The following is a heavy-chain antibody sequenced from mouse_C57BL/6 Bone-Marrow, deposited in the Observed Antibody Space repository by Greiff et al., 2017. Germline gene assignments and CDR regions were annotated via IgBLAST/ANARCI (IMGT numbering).Heavy chain of an antibody. CDR1: GYTFTSYW. V-gene: IGHV1-55*01. J-gene: IGHJ2*01. CDR3: AGPSYYSNLYYFDY. Sequence: VQLQQPGAELVKPGASVKMSCQASGYTFTSYWITWVKQRPGQGLEWIGDIYPGSGSTNYNEKFKSKATLTADKSSSPAYMQLSSLTSEDSAVYYCAGPSYYSNLYYFDYWGQGTTLTVSS. CDR2: IYPGSGST. D-gene: IGHD2-5*01.